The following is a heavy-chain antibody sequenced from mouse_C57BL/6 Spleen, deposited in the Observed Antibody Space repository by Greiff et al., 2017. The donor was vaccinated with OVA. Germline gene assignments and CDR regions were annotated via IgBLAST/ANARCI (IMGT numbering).Heavy chain of an antibody. CDR3: ARHIIYDDYDGYAMDY. CDR2: ISSGGSYT. CDR1: GFTFSSYG. D-gene: IGHD2-4*01. V-gene: IGHV5-6*01. J-gene: IGHJ4*01. Sequence: EVKLQESGGDLVKPGGSLKLSCAASGFTFSSYGMSWVRQTPDKRLEWVATISSGGSYTYYPDSGKGRFTISRDNAKNTLYLQMSSLKSEDTAMYYGARHIIYDDYDGYAMDYWGQGTSVTVSS.